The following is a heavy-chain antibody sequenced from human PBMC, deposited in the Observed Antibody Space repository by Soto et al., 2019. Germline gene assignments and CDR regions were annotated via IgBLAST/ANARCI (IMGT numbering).Heavy chain of an antibody. D-gene: IGHD3-3*01. CDR1: GFTFSSYA. CDR2: ISYDGSNK. V-gene: IGHV3-30-3*01. CDR3: ARVSRLTYYDFWSGPDNYGMDV. J-gene: IGHJ6*02. Sequence: GGSLRLSCAASGFTFSSYAMHWVRQAPGKGLEWVAVISYDGSNKYYADSVKGRFTISRDNSKNTLYLQMNSLRAEDTAVYYCARVSRLTYYDFWSGPDNYGMDVWGQGTTVTVSS.